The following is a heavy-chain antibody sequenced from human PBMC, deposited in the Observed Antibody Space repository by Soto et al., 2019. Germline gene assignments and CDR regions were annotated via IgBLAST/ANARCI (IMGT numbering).Heavy chain of an antibody. Sequence: GGALILSCAASGCTFSRYGMHWVRQSPGKGLEWVAVISYDGSNKYYADSVKGRFTISRDNSKNTLYLQMNSLRAEDTAVYYCAKDRKPLGYCGGDCYLDYWGQGTLVTVSS. CDR3: AKDRKPLGYCGGDCYLDY. CDR2: ISYDGSNK. D-gene: IGHD2-21*02. CDR1: GCTFSRYG. J-gene: IGHJ4*02. V-gene: IGHV3-30*18.